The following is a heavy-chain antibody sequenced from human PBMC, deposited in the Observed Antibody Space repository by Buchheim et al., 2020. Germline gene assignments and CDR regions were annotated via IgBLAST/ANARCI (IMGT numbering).Heavy chain of an antibody. V-gene: IGHV3-23*01. CDR3: VQIRSTCHKNYFEY. D-gene: IGHD3-10*01. J-gene: IGHJ4*02. CDR2: ISGTGGTT. Sequence: EVQLSESGGGLVQRGGSLRLSCAASGFTFSSYAMTWVRQAPGKGLEWVSGISGTGGTTSYADSVRGRFSISRDNSKNPLFLQMNSLRAEDTALYFCVQIRSTCHKNYFEYWGQGTL. CDR1: GFTFSSYA.